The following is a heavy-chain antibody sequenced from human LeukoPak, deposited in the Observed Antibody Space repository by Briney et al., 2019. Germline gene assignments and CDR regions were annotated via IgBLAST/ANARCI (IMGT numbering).Heavy chain of an antibody. J-gene: IGHJ6*03. CDR3: ARLRAAADYYYMDV. CDR2: ISSSSSYI. V-gene: IGHV3-21*01. CDR1: GFTFDDYS. Sequence: GGSLRLSCAASGFTFDDYSMTWVRQAPGKGLEWVSSISSSSSYIYYADSVKGRFTISRDNAKNSLYLQMNSLRAEDTAVYYCARLRAAADYYYMDVWGKGTTVTVSS. D-gene: IGHD6-13*01.